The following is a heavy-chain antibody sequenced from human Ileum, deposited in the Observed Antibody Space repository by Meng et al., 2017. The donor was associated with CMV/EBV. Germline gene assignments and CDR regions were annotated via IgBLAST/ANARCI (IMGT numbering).Heavy chain of an antibody. CDR1: GFSFNNFA. Sequence: ESLKISCAVSGFSFNNFAMSWVRQAPGKRLEWVSASSDSGTGSSYANSVKGRFSISRDSSKNTLYLQMNSLTAEDTAIYYCTKSDCGGAGCKLLDHWGQGTLVTVSS. J-gene: IGHJ4*02. CDR2: SSDSGTGS. V-gene: IGHV3-23*01. D-gene: IGHD2-21*01. CDR3: TKSDCGGAGCKLLDH.